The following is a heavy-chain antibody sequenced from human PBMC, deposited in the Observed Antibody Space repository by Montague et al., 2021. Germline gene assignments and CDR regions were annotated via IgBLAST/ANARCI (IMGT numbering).Heavy chain of an antibody. D-gene: IGHD6-13*01. V-gene: IGHV4-39*07. CDR2: IYYSANS. CDR1: GASFTSNIYY. CDR3: ARVFSSWYVGWFDP. Sequence: SETLSLTCTVSGASFTSNIYYWGWIRQSPGKRLDWIVSIYYSANSFYQPSLKIRITMDVYTSKNQFSLKLSSVTAADTSIYYCARVFSSWYVGWFDPWGQGTLVTVSS. J-gene: IGHJ5*02.